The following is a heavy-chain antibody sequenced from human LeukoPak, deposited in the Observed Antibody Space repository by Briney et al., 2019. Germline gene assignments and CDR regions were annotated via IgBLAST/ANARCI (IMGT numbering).Heavy chain of an antibody. CDR1: GTSITTYY. CDR3: ARHGAGYSYDL. J-gene: IGHJ4*02. V-gene: IGHV4-59*08. Sequence: SETLSLTCTVSGTSITTYYWSWIRQPPGKGLEWIGYLYDSGNTIYNPSLKSRVTISEDTSKNQSSLKVNSVTAADTAVYYCARHGAGYSYDLWGQGTLVTVSS. CDR2: LYDSGNT. D-gene: IGHD5-24*01.